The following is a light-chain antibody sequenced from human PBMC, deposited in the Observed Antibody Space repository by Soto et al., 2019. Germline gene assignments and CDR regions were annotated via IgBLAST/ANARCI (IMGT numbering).Light chain of an antibody. CDR3: QPWESSTLV. J-gene: IGLJ2*01. CDR2: QDT. CDR1: KLGDKY. Sequence: SYELTQPPSVSVSPGQTASITCSGDKLGDKYVGWYQQRPGQSPVLVMYQDTKRPSGIPERFAGSNSANIATLTISGTQAMDEADYYCQPWESSTLVFGGGTTLTVL. V-gene: IGLV3-1*01.